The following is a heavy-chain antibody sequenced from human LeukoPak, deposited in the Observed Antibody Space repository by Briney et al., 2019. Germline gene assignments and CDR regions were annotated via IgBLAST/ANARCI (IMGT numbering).Heavy chain of an antibody. Sequence: GGSLRLSCAASGFRFNTYWMSWVRQAPGKGLEWMANIQQDGNEKYYADSVKGRFTISRDNAKNSLYLQMNSLRAEDTAVYYCAREYNYGSGSFYYFDYWGQGTLVTVSS. D-gene: IGHD3-10*01. CDR3: AREYNYGSGSFYYFDY. CDR1: GFRFNTYW. CDR2: IQQDGNEK. V-gene: IGHV3-7*01. J-gene: IGHJ4*02.